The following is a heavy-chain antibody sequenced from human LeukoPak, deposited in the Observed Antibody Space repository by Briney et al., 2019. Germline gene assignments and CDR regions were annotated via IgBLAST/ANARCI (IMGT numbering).Heavy chain of an antibody. CDR3: ARGLGDSSGYYFGYFDY. D-gene: IGHD3-22*01. J-gene: IGHJ4*02. CDR2: IYSGGST. Sequence: GGSLRLSCAASGFTVSSNYMSWVRQAPGKGLEWVSVIYSGGSTYYADSVKGRFTISRDNSKNTLYLQMNSLRAEDTAVYYCARGLGDSSGYYFGYFDYRGQGTLVTVSS. CDR1: GFTVSSNY. V-gene: IGHV3-66*01.